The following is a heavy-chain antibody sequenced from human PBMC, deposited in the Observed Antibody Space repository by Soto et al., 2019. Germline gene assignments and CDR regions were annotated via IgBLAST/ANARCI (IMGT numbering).Heavy chain of an antibody. CDR2: IYYSGST. Sequence: SETLSLTCTVSGGSISSSSYYWGWIRQPPGKGLEWIGSIYYSGSTYYNPSLKSRVTISVDTSKNQFSLKLSSVTAADTAVYYCARFIVVVVAATGWFDPWGQGTLVTVSS. J-gene: IGHJ5*02. D-gene: IGHD2-15*01. CDR3: ARFIVVVVAATGWFDP. V-gene: IGHV4-39*01. CDR1: GGSISSSSYY.